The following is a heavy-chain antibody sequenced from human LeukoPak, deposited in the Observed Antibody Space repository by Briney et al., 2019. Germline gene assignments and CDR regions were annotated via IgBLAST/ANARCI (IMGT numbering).Heavy chain of an antibody. J-gene: IGHJ6*02. D-gene: IGHD6-19*01. Sequence: PSEALSLTCAVYGGSFSGYYWSWIRQPPGKGLEWIGEINHSGSSNYIPSLKSRVTISVDTSKNQFSLKLSSVTAADTAVYYCASQSIAVSYYYYGMDVWGQGTTVTVSS. CDR1: GGSFSGYY. CDR3: ASQSIAVSYYYYGMDV. V-gene: IGHV4-34*01. CDR2: INHSGSS.